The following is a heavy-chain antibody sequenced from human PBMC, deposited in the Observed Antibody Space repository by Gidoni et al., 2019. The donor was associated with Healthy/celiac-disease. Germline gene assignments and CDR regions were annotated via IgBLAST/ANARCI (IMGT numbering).Heavy chain of an antibody. V-gene: IGHV3-23*01. D-gene: IGHD1-26*01. J-gene: IGHJ6*02. Sequence: EVQLLASGGGLVQPGGSLRLSCAASGFAFSSYAMSWVRQAPGKELGWVSAISGSGGSTYYADSVKGRFTISRDNSKNTLYLQMNSLRAEDTAVYYCAKEGELWGDYYYYGMDVWGQGTTVTVSS. CDR1: GFAFSSYA. CDR2: ISGSGGST. CDR3: AKEGELWGDYYYYGMDV.